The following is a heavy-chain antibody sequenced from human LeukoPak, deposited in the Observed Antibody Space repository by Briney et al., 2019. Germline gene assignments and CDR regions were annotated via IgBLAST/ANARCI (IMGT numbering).Heavy chain of an antibody. D-gene: IGHD6-19*01. V-gene: IGHV3-74*01. CDR1: GFTFSSYW. CDR3: ARVAGSYRYYYGMDV. J-gene: IGHJ6*02. CDR2: INSDGSST. Sequence: GGSLRLPCAASGFTFSSYWMHWVRQAPGKGLVWVSRINSDGSSTSYADSVKGRFTTSRDNAKNTLYLQMNSLRAEDTAVYYCARVAGSYRYYYGMDVWGQGTTVTVSS.